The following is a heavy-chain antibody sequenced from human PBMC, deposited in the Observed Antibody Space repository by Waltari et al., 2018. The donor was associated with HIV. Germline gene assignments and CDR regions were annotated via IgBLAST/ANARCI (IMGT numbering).Heavy chain of an antibody. CDR3: ARYYCSGGSCSDY. CDR1: GGSISSGSYY. D-gene: IGHD2-15*01. CDR2: IYTSGST. Sequence: QVQLQESGPGLVKPSQTLSPTCTVSGGSISSGSYYWSWIRQPAGKGLEWIGRIYTSGSTNYNPSLKSRVTISVDTSKNQFSLKLSSVTAADTAVYYCARYYCSGGSCSDYWGQGTLVTVSS. V-gene: IGHV4-61*02. J-gene: IGHJ4*02.